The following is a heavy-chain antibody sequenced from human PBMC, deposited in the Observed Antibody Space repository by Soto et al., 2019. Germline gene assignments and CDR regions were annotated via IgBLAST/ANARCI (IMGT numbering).Heavy chain of an antibody. V-gene: IGHV3-33*01. D-gene: IGHD3-10*01. CDR3: AREGSTVRGVSSFGY. CDR1: GFTFSSYG. J-gene: IGHJ4*02. Sequence: QVQLVESGGGVVQPGRSLRLSCAASGFTFSSYGMHWVRQAPGKGLEWVAVIWYDGSNKYYADSVKGRFTISRDNSKNTLYLQMNSLRAEDTAVYYSAREGSTVRGVSSFGYWGQGTLVTVSS. CDR2: IWYDGSNK.